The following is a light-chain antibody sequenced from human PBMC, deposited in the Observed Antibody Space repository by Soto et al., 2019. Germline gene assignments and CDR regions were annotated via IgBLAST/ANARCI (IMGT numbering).Light chain of an antibody. CDR1: QGISNY. V-gene: IGKV1-17*03. CDR3: LQDFSYPRT. J-gene: IGKJ1*01. CDR2: GAS. Sequence: DIQMTQSPSAMSASVGDRVTITCRASQGISNYLVWFQQSPGKAPKVLIVGASTLQSGVPSRFSGSGSGTDFTLTISSLQPEDSATYYCLQDFSYPRTFGQGTKVDIK.